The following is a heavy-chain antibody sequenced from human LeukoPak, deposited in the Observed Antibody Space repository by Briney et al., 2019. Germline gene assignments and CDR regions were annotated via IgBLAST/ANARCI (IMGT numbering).Heavy chain of an antibody. CDR2: IRYDGSNK. CDR1: GFTFSSYG. Sequence: GGSLRLSCAASGFTFSSYGMHWVRQAPGKGLEWVAFIRYDGSNKYYADSVKGRFTISRDNSKNTLYLQMDSLRIEDSAVYYCVRRRDYGDHSHFDYWGQGTRVTVSS. D-gene: IGHD4-23*01. J-gene: IGHJ4*02. V-gene: IGHV3-30*02. CDR3: VRRRDYGDHSHFDY.